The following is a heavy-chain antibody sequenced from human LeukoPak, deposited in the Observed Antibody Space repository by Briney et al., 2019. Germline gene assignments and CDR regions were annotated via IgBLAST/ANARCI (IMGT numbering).Heavy chain of an antibody. D-gene: IGHD3-22*01. Sequence: GGSLRLSCAASGFTFSSYSMNWVRQAPGKGLEWVSAISGSGGSTYYADSVKGRFTISRDNSKNTLYLQMNSLRAEDTAVYYCAKGSNYYLGAFDIWGQGTMVTVSS. CDR2: ISGSGGST. V-gene: IGHV3-23*01. J-gene: IGHJ3*02. CDR1: GFTFSSYS. CDR3: AKGSNYYLGAFDI.